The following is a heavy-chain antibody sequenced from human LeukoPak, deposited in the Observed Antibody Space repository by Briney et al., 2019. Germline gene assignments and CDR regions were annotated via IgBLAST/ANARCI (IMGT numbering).Heavy chain of an antibody. CDR1: GGSISSYY. V-gene: IGHV4-59*01. Sequence: PSETLSLTCTVSGGSISSYYWSWIRQPPGKGLEWIGYIYYSGSTNYNPSLKSRVTISVDTSKNQFSLKLSSVTAADTAVYYCARGQDRWFDPWGQGTLVTVSS. CDR3: ARGQDRWFDP. CDR2: IYYSGST. D-gene: IGHD1-14*01. J-gene: IGHJ5*02.